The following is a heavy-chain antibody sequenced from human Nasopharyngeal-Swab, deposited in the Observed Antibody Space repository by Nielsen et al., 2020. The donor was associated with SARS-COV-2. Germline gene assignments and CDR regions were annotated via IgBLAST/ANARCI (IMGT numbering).Heavy chain of an antibody. Sequence: SDTLSLTCGVYGGSVSGSSWSWIRQPPGRGLEWIGDLTHDGSTTYNASFRGRSAITSDRSSNQASLRVNSMTAADSALYFCARGGLSYYYYPLDVWGQGTTVTVSS. D-gene: IGHD2-21*01. CDR3: ARGGLSYYYYPLDV. CDR1: GGSVSGSS. J-gene: IGHJ6*02. CDR2: LTHDGST. V-gene: IGHV4-34*01.